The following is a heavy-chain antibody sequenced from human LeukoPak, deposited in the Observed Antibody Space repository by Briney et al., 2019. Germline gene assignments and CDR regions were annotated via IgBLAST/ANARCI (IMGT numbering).Heavy chain of an antibody. J-gene: IGHJ4*02. CDR3: AGQQWLAGSYDC. Sequence: PGGSLRLSCAASGFTFSSYAMSWVRQAPGKGLEWVSAISGSGGSTYYADSVKGRFTISRDNSKNTLYLQMNSLRAEDTAVYYCAGQQWLAGSYDCWGQGTLVTVSS. D-gene: IGHD6-19*01. V-gene: IGHV3-23*01. CDR2: ISGSGGST. CDR1: GFTFSSYA.